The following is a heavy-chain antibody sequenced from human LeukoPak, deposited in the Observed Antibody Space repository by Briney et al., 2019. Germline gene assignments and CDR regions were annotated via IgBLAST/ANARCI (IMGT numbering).Heavy chain of an antibody. J-gene: IGHJ4*02. D-gene: IGHD3-10*01. V-gene: IGHV3-30-3*01. Sequence: PGGSLRLSCAASGFTFSSYAMHWVRQAPGKGLEWVAVISYDGSNKYYAGSVKGRFTISRDNSKNTLYLQMNSLRAEDTAVYYCAKVPVEYYYGSGSFDYWGQGTLVTVSS. CDR1: GFTFSSYA. CDR3: AKVPVEYYYGSGSFDY. CDR2: ISYDGSNK.